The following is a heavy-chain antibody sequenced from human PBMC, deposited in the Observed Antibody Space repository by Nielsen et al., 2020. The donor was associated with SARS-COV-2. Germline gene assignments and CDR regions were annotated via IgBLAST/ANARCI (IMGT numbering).Heavy chain of an antibody. V-gene: IGHV4-39*07. Sequence: SETLSLTCTVSGGSISSSSYYWGWIRQPPGKGLEWIGSIYYSGSTYYNPSLKSRVTISVDKSKNQFSLNLTSVTAADTAVYYCARRQLWRIDYWGQGTLVTVSS. J-gene: IGHJ4*02. D-gene: IGHD3-16*01. CDR3: ARRQLWRIDY. CDR2: IYYSGST. CDR1: GGSISSSSYY.